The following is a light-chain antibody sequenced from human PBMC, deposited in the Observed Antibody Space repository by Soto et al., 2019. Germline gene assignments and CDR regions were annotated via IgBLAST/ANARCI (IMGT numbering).Light chain of an antibody. CDR1: GSSIGTNT. CDR2: GDN. J-gene: IGLJ2*01. V-gene: IGLV1-44*01. Sequence: QSVLTQPPSASGTPGQRVTISGSGSGSSIGTNTVHWYRQLPGTAPKLLIYGDNQRPSGVPDRFSGSKSGTSASLAISWLQSEDEAAYYCAAWDGSLNNVLFGGGTKVTVL. CDR3: AAWDGSLNNVL.